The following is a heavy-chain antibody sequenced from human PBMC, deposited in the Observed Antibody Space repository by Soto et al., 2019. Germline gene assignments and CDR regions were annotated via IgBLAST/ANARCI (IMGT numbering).Heavy chain of an antibody. CDR1: GYTFTSYA. D-gene: IGHD6-19*01. J-gene: IGHJ4*02. CDR2: INAGNCNT. Sequence: GASVKVSCKASGYTFTSYAMHWVRQAPGQRLDLMGWINAGNCNTKYSQKFQGRVTISRDTSASTAYMELSSLRSEDTAVYYCARVGAVAGNPSFCDYWGQGTLVTVSS. CDR3: ARVGAVAGNPSFCDY. V-gene: IGHV1-3*01.